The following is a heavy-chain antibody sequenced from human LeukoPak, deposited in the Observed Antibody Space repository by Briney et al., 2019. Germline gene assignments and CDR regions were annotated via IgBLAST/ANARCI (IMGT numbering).Heavy chain of an antibody. CDR3: ARGSTYYYESRGPHGQDYFDY. CDR1: GFTFDGYG. D-gene: IGHD3-22*01. J-gene: IGHJ4*02. V-gene: IGHV3-20*04. Sequence: GGSLRLSCTASGFTFDGYGMSWVRQAPGKGLEWVSGINWNGGSTGYADSVKGRFTISRDSAKKSLYLQMNSLRAEDTALYYCARGSTYYYESRGPHGQDYFDYWGQGTLVTVSS. CDR2: INWNGGST.